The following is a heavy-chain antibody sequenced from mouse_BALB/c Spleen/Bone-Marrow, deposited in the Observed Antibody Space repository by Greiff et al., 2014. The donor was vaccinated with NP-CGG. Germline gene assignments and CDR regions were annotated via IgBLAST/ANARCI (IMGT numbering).Heavy chain of an antibody. CDR3: ARGGSKLQWYFDV. D-gene: IGHD1-1*01. CDR2: IFPGTGTT. V-gene: IGHV1S132*01. J-gene: IGHJ1*01. Sequence: VQLQQSGAELVRPGASVKLSCKTSGYTFTSYWIQWVKQRPGQGLGWIGDIFPGTGTTYYNEKFKGKATLTIDTSSSTAYMQLSSLTSEDSAVYSCARGGSKLQWYFDVWGEGTTVTVSS. CDR1: GYTFTSYW.